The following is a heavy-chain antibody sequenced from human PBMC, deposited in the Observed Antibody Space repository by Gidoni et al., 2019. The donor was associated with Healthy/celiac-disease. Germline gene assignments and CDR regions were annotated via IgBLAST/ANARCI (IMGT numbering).Heavy chain of an antibody. CDR3: ARVAKYSDGRGDYYYYDMDV. J-gene: IGHJ6*02. V-gene: IGHV1-2*02. CDR1: GSTFTGYY. D-gene: IGHD5-18*01. CDR2: NNPNSGVK. Sequence: QVQLVQSGAEVKKPGASVKVSCRASGSTFTGYYLHWVRQAPGQGLEWMEWNNPNSGVKNNAQKFQGRVTMTRDTSISTAYMELSRLRSDDTAVYYCARVAKYSDGRGDYYYYDMDVWGQGTTVTVSS.